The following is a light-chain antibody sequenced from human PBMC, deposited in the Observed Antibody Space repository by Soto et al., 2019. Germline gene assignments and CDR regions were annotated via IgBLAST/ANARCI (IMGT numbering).Light chain of an antibody. CDR1: RSKDGGYKS. Sequence: QSVLTKPGSVSGSPGQSNAIFCTGTRSKDGGYKSVSWYQQHPGKAPKLKINNVSNQPTGVSNSFSGSKSCNTKSLTISVLQAEDEADYYCSSYSSSNTYVFGTGSRSPS. J-gene: IGLJ1*01. CDR2: NVS. V-gene: IGLV2-14*03. CDR3: SSYSSSNTYV.